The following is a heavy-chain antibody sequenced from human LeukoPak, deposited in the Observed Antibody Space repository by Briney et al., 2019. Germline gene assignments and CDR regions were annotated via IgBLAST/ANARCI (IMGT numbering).Heavy chain of an antibody. CDR3: ARDLRGECGGTYYYYYGMDV. CDR2: IIPIFGTA. CDR1: GYTFTSYG. Sequence: GASVKVSCKASGYTFTSYGISWVRQAPGQGLEWMGGIIPIFGTANYAQKFQGRVTITADESTSTAYMELSSLRSEDTAVYYCARDLRGECGGTYYYYYGMDVWGQGTTVTVSS. J-gene: IGHJ6*02. V-gene: IGHV1-69*13. D-gene: IGHD4-23*01.